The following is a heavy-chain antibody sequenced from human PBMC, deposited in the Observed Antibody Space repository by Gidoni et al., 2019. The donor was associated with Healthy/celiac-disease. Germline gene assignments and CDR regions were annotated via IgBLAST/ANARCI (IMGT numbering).Heavy chain of an antibody. J-gene: IGHJ5*02. D-gene: IGHD2-2*01. V-gene: IGHV3-30-3*01. CDR3: AREIYCSSTSCFQWPTSWFDP. CDR2: ISYDGSNK. CDR1: GFTFSSYA. Sequence: QVQLVESGGGVVQPGRSLGLSCASSGFTFSSYAMHWFRQAPGKGLEWVAVISYDGSNKYYADDVKGRFTISRDNSKNTLYLQMNSLRAEDTAVYYCAREIYCSSTSCFQWPTSWFDPWGQGTLVTVSA.